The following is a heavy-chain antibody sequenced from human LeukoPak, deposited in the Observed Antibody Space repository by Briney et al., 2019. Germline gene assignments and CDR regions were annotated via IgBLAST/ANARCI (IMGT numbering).Heavy chain of an antibody. V-gene: IGHV3-64*02. J-gene: IGHJ4*02. Sequence: ETLSLTCTVSSGSISSYYWSWIRQPPGKGLEYVSGISSNGGTTSYADSVQGRFTISRDNSKNTLYLQMGSLRGEDMAVYYCAKVGSGWPGYYFDYWGQGTLVTVSS. CDR2: ISSNGGTT. CDR3: AKVGSGWPGYYFDY. CDR1: SGSISSYY. D-gene: IGHD6-19*01.